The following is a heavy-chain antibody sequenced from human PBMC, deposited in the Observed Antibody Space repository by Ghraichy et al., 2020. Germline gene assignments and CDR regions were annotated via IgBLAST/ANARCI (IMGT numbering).Heavy chain of an antibody. V-gene: IGHV3-48*02. CDR1: GFIFSTYS. D-gene: IGHD2-8*02. Sequence: GGSLRLSCAASGFIFSTYSMNWVRQAPGRGLEWLSYISPSGSTINYADSVKGRFTISRDNAKNSLFLQMNSLRDEDTAVYYCARRPVGSTGHPSGDYWGQGTLVTVSS. CDR2: ISPSGSTI. CDR3: ARRPVGSTGHPSGDY. J-gene: IGHJ4*02.